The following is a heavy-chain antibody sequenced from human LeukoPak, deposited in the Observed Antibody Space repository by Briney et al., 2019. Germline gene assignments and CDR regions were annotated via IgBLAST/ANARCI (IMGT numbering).Heavy chain of an antibody. CDR1: GYTFTGYY. CDR3: ARALRCSSTSCSGYWFDP. D-gene: IGHD2-2*01. CDR2: INPNSGGT. V-gene: IGHV1-2*02. Sequence: ASVKVSCKASGYTFTGYYMHWVRQAPGQGLEWMGWINPNSGGTNYAQKFQGRVTMTRDTSISTAYMELSRLRSDDTAVYYCARALRCSSTSCSGYWFDPWGQGTLVTVSS. J-gene: IGHJ5*02.